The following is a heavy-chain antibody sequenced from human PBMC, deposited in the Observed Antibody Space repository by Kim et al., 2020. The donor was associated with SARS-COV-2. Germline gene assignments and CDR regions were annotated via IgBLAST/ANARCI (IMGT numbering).Heavy chain of an antibody. D-gene: IGHD6-13*01. V-gene: IGHV3-15*01. J-gene: IGHJ4*02. CDR2: ITSVGAT. CDR3: SWGLGIAGPGNYFDY. Sequence: GGSLRLSCAASGFSVTNTWMNWVRQAPGKGLEWVGRITSVGATHFAAPVKGRFTISRDDSKNSLYLQMDSLETEDTGVYYCSWGLGIAGPGNYFDYWGQG. CDR1: GFSVTNTW.